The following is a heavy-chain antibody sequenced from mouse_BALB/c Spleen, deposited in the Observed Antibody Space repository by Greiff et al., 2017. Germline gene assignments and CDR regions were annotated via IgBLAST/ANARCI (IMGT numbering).Heavy chain of an antibody. CDR1: GFTFSSYA. Sequence: EVHLVESGGGLVKPGGSLKLSCAASGFTFSSYAMSWVRQSPEKRLEWVAEISSGGSYTYYPDTVTGRFTISRDNAKNTLYLEISSLRSEDTAMYYCARKDGDWYFDVWGAGTTVTVSS. J-gene: IGHJ1*01. V-gene: IGHV5-9-4*01. CDR2: ISSGGSYT. CDR3: ARKDGDWYFDV.